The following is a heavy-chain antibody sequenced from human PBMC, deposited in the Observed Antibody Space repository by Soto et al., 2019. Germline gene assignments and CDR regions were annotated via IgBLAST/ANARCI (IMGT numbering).Heavy chain of an antibody. CDR3: AKEYSYGGGGPVYFDY. CDR2: ISGSGGST. Sequence: GRALRVSCADSGFTFSSYAMSWVRQAPGKGLEWVSAISGSGGSTYYADSVKGRFTISRDNSKNTLYLQMNSLRAEDTAVYYCAKEYSYGGGGPVYFDYWGQGTLVTVSS. CDR1: GFTFSSYA. D-gene: IGHD5-18*01. V-gene: IGHV3-23*01. J-gene: IGHJ4*02.